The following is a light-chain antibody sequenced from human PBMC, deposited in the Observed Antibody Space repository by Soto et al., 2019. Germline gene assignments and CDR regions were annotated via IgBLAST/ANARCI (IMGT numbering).Light chain of an antibody. V-gene: IGKV3-15*01. CDR3: QQYDQWPRT. CDR1: QSVGSN. CDR2: GAS. Sequence: EIVMTQSPATLSVSPGERATLSCRASQSVGSNIAWYQQKTGQAPRLLFYGASTRSSGVPARFSGSESGTEFTLTISGLRSEDLAVYYCQQYDQWPRTFGQGTKVEIK. J-gene: IGKJ1*01.